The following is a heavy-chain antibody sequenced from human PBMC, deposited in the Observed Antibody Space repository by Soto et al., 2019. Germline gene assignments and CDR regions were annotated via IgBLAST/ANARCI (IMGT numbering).Heavy chain of an antibody. J-gene: IGHJ6*02. CDR1: GYSFTSYG. CDR2: IYPGDSDT. D-gene: IGHD3-3*01. Sequence: PGESLKISCKGSGYSFTSYGIGWVRQMPGKNLEWMGIIYPGDSDTRYSPSFQGQVTISADKSISTAYLQWSSLKASDTAMYYCARRSYDVCSGYYIGDYYGLYVWGQGTTVTVSS. CDR3: ARRSYDVCSGYYIGDYYGLYV. V-gene: IGHV5-51*01.